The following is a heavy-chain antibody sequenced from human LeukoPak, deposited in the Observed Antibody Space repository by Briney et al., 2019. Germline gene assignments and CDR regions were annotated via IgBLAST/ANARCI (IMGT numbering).Heavy chain of an antibody. CDR3: ARVKNRIAAAGTGWFDP. D-gene: IGHD6-13*01. J-gene: IGHJ5*02. Sequence: SETLSLTCAVYGGSFSGYYWSWIRQPPGKGLEWIGEINHSGSTNYNPSLKSRVTTSVDTSKNQFSLKLSSVTAADTAVYYCARVKNRIAAAGTGWFDPWGQGTLVTVSS. CDR2: INHSGST. CDR1: GGSFSGYY. V-gene: IGHV4-34*01.